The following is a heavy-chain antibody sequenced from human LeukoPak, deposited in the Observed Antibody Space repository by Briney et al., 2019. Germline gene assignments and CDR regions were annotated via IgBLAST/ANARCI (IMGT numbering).Heavy chain of an antibody. CDR3: ARLIVYGGYYFYYYMDV. Sequence: PSETLSLTCTVSGGSITSANSYWGWIRQPPGKGLEWIGNIDSDGTSHYSPVLKSRVTISLDTSKSHFSLRLTSVIAADTAVYYCARLIVYGGYYFYYYMDVWGKGTTVTVSS. J-gene: IGHJ6*03. V-gene: IGHV4-39*02. D-gene: IGHD3-22*01. CDR2: IDSDGTS. CDR1: GGSITSANSY.